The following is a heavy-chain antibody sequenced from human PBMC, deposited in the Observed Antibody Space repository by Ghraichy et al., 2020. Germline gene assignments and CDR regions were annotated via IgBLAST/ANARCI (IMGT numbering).Heavy chain of an antibody. J-gene: IGHJ4*02. CDR3: ARLEGYYYDSSGYSYY. V-gene: IGHV4-39*01. CDR1: GGSISSSSYY. Sequence: SETLSLTCTVSGGSISSSSYYWGWIRQPPGKGLEWIGSIYYSGNTYYNPSLKSRVTISIDTSKNQFSLKLSSVIAADTAVYYCARLEGYYYDSSGYSYYWGQGTLVTVSS. CDR2: IYYSGNT. D-gene: IGHD3-22*01.